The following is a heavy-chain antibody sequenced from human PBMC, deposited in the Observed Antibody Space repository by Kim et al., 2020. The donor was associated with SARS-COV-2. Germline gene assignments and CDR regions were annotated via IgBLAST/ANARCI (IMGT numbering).Heavy chain of an antibody. D-gene: IGHD3-9*01. Sequence: GGSLRLSCAASGFTFSIYSMNWVRQAPGKGLEWVSSISSSSIYIYYADSVKGRFTISRDNAKNSLYLQMNSLRDEDTAVYYCARDAFQDILTGYFLKGGQGTLVTVSS. J-gene: IGHJ4*02. V-gene: IGHV3-21*01. CDR2: ISSSSIYI. CDR3: ARDAFQDILTGYFLK. CDR1: GFTFSIYS.